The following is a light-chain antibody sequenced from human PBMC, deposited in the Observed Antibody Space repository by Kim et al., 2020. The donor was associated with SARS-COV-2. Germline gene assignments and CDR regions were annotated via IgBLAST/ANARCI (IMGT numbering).Light chain of an antibody. CDR2: QDN. J-gene: IGLJ3*02. CDR3: QTWDSSTAV. CDR1: NLGDKY. V-gene: IGLV3-1*01. Sequence: SYELTQPPSVSVSPGQTATITCTGDNLGDKYACWYQQKPGQSLILVIYQDNKRPSGIPERFFGSNSGNTATLTISGTQAVDEADYYCQTWDSSTAVFGGG.